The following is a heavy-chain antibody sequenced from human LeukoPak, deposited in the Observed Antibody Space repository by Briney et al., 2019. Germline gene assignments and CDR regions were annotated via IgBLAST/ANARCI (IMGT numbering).Heavy chain of an antibody. D-gene: IGHD6-19*01. Sequence: ASVKVSCKASGYTFTDYFMNWVRQAPGQGLEWMGWINPKSGGTVYAQKFQGRVTMTRDTSISTAYMELSRLRSDDTAVYYCARAARPLVDRSRVFTLWLVRVGVYFEYWGQGPLVT. CDR3: ARAARPLVDRSRVFTLWLVRVGVYFEY. CDR2: INPKSGGT. J-gene: IGHJ4*02. V-gene: IGHV1-2*02. CDR1: GYTFTDYF.